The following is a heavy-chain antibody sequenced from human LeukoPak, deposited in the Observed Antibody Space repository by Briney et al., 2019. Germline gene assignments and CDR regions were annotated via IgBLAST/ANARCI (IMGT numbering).Heavy chain of an antibody. CDR3: ARDSLILGYSGSFNFDY. J-gene: IGHJ4*02. Sequence: PGGSLRLSCAAAGFTFSDYYMSWIRQAPGKGLEWVSYINNGGVTIYYADSVKGRFTVSRDNAKNSLYLQMNSLRAEDTAVYYCARDSLILGYSGSFNFDYWGQGTLVTVSS. D-gene: IGHD1-26*01. CDR1: GFTFSDYY. CDR2: INNGGVTI. V-gene: IGHV3-11*04.